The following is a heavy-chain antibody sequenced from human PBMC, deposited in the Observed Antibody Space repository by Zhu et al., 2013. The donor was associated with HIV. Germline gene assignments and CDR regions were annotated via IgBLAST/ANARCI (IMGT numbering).Heavy chain of an antibody. Sequence: QVQLVQSGAEVKKPGASVKVSCKASGYTFTSYAISWVRQAPGQGLEWMGWISAYNGNTKYAQKLQGRVTMTTDTSTSTAYMEVRSLRSDDTAVYYCARHYYDSSGHYTSLYYWGQGTLVTVSS. V-gene: IGHV1-18*01. D-gene: IGHD3-22*01. CDR3: ARHYYDSSGHYTSLYY. CDR1: GYTFTSYA. CDR2: ISAYNGNT. J-gene: IGHJ4*02.